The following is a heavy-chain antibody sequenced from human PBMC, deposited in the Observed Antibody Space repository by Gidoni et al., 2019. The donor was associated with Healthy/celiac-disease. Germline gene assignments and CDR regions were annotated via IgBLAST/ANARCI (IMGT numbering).Heavy chain of an antibody. CDR1: GGSISSGSYY. D-gene: IGHD1-20*01. J-gene: IGHJ6*03. CDR3: AREGYNWNHPYYYYDYMDV. Sequence: QVQLQESGPGLVKPSQTLSLTCTVSGGSISSGSYYWSWLRQPAGKGLEWIGRIYTSGSTNYNPALKSRVTISVDTSKNQFSLKLSSVTAADTAVYYCAREGYNWNHPYYYYDYMDVWGKGTTVTVSS. V-gene: IGHV4-61*02. CDR2: IYTSGST.